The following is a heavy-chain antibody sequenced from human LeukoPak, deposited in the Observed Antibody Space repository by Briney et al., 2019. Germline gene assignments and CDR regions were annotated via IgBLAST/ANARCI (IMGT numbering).Heavy chain of an antibody. Sequence: SETLSLSCTVSEYSISSGYYWGWIRQPPGKGLERIGSIYHSGSTYYNPSLKSRVTISVDTSKNQFSLKLSSVTAADTAVYYCARDKPSSRDAFDIWGQGTMVTVSS. J-gene: IGHJ3*02. V-gene: IGHV4-38-2*02. CDR1: EYSISSGYY. D-gene: IGHD6-13*01. CDR2: IYHSGST. CDR3: ARDKPSSRDAFDI.